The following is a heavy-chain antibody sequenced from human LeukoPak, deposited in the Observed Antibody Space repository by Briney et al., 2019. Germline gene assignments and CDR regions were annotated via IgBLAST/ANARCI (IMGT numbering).Heavy chain of an antibody. CDR1: GGSFSGYY. J-gene: IGHJ3*02. Sequence: SSETLSLTCAVYGGSFSGYYWSWIRQPPGKGLEWIGEINHSGSTNYNPSLKSRVTISVDTSKNQFSLKLSSVTAADTAVYYCARELAYCSSSSCYGGTFHIWGQGTMVTASS. CDR2: INHSGST. CDR3: ARELAYCSSSSCYGGTFHI. D-gene: IGHD2-2*01. V-gene: IGHV4-34*01.